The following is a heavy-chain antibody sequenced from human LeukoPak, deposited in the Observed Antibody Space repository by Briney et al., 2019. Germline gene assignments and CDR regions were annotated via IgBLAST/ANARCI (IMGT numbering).Heavy chain of an antibody. CDR2: IIPIFGTA. V-gene: IGHV1-69*13. CDR3: ARVPEGDSSGSEYLQH. J-gene: IGHJ1*01. Sequence: GASVKVSCKASGGTFSSYAISWVRQAPGQGLEWMGGIIPIFGTANYAQKFQSRVTITADESTSTAYMELSSLRSEDTAVYYCARVPEGDSSGSEYLQHWGQGTLVTVSS. CDR1: GGTFSSYA. D-gene: IGHD3-22*01.